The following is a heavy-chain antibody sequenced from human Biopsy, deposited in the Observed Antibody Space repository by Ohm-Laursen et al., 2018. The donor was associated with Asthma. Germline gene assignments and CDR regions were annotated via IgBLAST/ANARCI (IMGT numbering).Heavy chain of an antibody. CDR1: GTHFGSYN. CDR3: ARGYSTSWYFGY. J-gene: IGHJ4*02. V-gene: IGHV3-48*03. Sequence: SLRLSCSASGTHFGSYNMHWARQAPGKGLEWVAYISSRGSNLYYADSVKGRFTISRDNPKKSVYLQLDSLRVEDTAVYYCARGYSTSWYFGYWGQGTAVTVSS. D-gene: IGHD6-13*01. CDR2: ISSRGSNL.